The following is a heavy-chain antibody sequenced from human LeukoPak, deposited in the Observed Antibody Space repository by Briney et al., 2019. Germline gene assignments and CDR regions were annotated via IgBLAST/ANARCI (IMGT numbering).Heavy chain of an antibody. CDR1: GYTFTSYG. D-gene: IGHD2-8*01. J-gene: IGHJ5*02. Sequence: ASVTVSCKASGYTFTSYGISWVRQAPAQGLEWMGWISSYNGNTNYAQKLQGRATMTAETSTSTAYMELRSLRSDDTAVYYCARGGCTNGVCYTNWFDPWGQGPLVTVSS. CDR2: ISSYNGNT. V-gene: IGHV1-18*01. CDR3: ARGGCTNGVCYTNWFDP.